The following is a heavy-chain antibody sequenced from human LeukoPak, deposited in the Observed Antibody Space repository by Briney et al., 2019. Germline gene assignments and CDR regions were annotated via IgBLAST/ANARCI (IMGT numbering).Heavy chain of an antibody. CDR2: ISYDGSNK. Sequence: SGGSLRLSCAASGFTFSSHSMNWVREAPGRRLEWVALISYDGSNKYYAESVKGRFTISRDNSKNTLYLQMNSLTADDTAVYYCARDSYGDYYFDYWGQGTLVTVSS. CDR3: ARDSYGDYYFDY. CDR1: GFTFSSHS. V-gene: IGHV3-30*03. D-gene: IGHD4-17*01. J-gene: IGHJ4*02.